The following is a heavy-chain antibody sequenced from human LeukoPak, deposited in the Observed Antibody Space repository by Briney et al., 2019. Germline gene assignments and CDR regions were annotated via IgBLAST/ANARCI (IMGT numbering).Heavy chain of an antibody. CDR3: AKDEYSSSWYHLSY. D-gene: IGHD6-13*01. J-gene: IGHJ4*02. V-gene: IGHV3-48*03. CDR2: ISSSGSTI. Sequence: GGSLRLSCAASGFTFSSYEMNWVRQAPGKGLEWVSYISSSGSTIYYADSVKGRFTISRDNAKNSLYLQMNSLRAEDTAVYYCAKDEYSSSWYHLSYWGQGTLVTVSS. CDR1: GFTFSSYE.